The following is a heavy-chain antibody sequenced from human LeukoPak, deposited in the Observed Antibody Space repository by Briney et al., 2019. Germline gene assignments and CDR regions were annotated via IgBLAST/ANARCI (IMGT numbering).Heavy chain of an antibody. V-gene: IGHV1-2*02. J-gene: IGHJ4*02. Sequence: ASVKVSCKASGYTFTGYYMHWVRQAPGQGLEWMGWINPNSGGTNYAQKFQGRVTMTRDTSITTAYMELSRLRSDDTAVYYCARPKAVILGGWGSYSSLDYWGQGTLVTVSS. D-gene: IGHD3-10*01. CDR1: GYTFTGYY. CDR2: INPNSGGT. CDR3: ARPKAVILGGWGSYSSLDY.